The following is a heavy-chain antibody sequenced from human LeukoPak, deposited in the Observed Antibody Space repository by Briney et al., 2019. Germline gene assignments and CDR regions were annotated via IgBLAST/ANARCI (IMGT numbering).Heavy chain of an antibody. J-gene: IGHJ4*02. V-gene: IGHV3-23*01. Sequence: GGSLRLSCAASGFTLSSYAMSWVRQAPGKGLEWVSTITGSGDSSYHADSVKGRFTISRDNSKNTLSLQMNSLRAEDTAVYYCAKGDYDSSGYYFFDYWGQGTLVTVSS. CDR1: GFTLSSYA. D-gene: IGHD3-22*01. CDR2: ITGSGDSS. CDR3: AKGDYDSSGYYFFDY.